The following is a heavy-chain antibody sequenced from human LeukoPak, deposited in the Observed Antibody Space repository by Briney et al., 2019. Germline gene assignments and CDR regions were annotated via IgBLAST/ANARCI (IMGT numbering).Heavy chain of an antibody. CDR1: GFTFTNYG. Sequence: PGGSLRLSCATSGFTFTNYGMHWVRQAPGRGLEWVAALWSDGIKTSYEDSVRGRFTISRDNSRNTLFLQMDSLRAEDTAVYYCGRDYTSSWTPLFNYWGQGTLVTVSS. D-gene: IGHD6-13*01. J-gene: IGHJ4*02. CDR3: GRDYTSSWTPLFNY. CDR2: LWSDGIKT. V-gene: IGHV3-33*01.